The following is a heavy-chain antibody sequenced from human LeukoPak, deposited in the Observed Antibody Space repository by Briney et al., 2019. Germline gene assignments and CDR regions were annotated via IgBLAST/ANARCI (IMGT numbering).Heavy chain of an antibody. J-gene: IGHJ5*02. CDR3: ARARGRADLIWFDP. V-gene: IGHV4-59*01. Sequence: SETLSLTCTVSGGSISSYYWSWIRQPPGKGLEWIGYIYYSGSTNYNPSLKSRVTISVDTSKNQFPLKLSSVTAADTAVYYCARARGRADLIWFDPWGQGTLVTVSS. D-gene: IGHD3-10*01. CDR2: IYYSGST. CDR1: GGSISSYY.